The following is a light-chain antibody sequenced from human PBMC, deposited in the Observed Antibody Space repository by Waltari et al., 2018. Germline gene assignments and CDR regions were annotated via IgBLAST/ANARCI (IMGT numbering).Light chain of an antibody. CDR2: GVS. CDR3: CSYTTTTTWV. V-gene: IGLV2-14*03. CDR1: GSDIGGFNY. Sequence: QSALTQPASVSGSPGQSITISCSGTGSDIGGFNYVSWYQQRPGKAPKLLIYGVSHRPSWVADRFSGSKSGNRASLTISGLQAEDDSDYYCCSYTTTTTWVFGGGTKLTVL. J-gene: IGLJ3*02.